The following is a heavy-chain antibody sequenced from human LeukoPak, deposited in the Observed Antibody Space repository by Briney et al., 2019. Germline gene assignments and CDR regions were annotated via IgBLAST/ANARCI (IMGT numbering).Heavy chain of an antibody. CDR3: ASSTGTHHLSYVDY. CDR2: IIPIFGTA. CDR1: GGTYSSYA. V-gene: IGHV1-69*01. Sequence: SVKVSCKASGGTYSSYAISWVRQAPGQGLEWMGGIIPIFGTANYAQKFQGRVTITADESTSTAYMELSSLRSEDTAVYYCASSTGTHHLSYVDYWGQGTLVTVSS. J-gene: IGHJ4*02. D-gene: IGHD1-1*01.